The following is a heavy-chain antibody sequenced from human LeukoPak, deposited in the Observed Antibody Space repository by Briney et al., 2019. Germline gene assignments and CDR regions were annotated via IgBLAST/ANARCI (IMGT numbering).Heavy chain of an antibody. J-gene: IGHJ6*03. CDR1: GFTFSRYG. V-gene: IGHV3-30*02. CDR2: IRYDGSNK. D-gene: IGHD2-15*01. Sequence: GGSLRLSCAPSGFTFSRYGMQSVPHAPGKGLEWVSFIRYDGSNKYYTDSVKGRFTISRDNSKNTLYLQINRPRDQHTPRYYCARDPDNDAYSEGDYYYYMDVGGKGNAVTVSS. CDR3: ARDPDNDAYSEGDYYYYMDV.